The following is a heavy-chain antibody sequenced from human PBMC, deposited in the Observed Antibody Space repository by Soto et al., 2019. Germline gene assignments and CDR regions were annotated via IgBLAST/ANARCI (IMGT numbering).Heavy chain of an antibody. V-gene: IGHV3-30*18. CDR2: MSYDGSNK. Sequence: PGGSLRLSCAASGFTFSSYAMSWVRQAPGKGLEWVALMSYDGSNKYYADSVKGRFTISRDNSKNTLYVQMNSLRAEDTGVYYCAKGIWGIAAAGTQFDCWGQGTLVTVSS. CDR3: AKGIWGIAAAGTQFDC. CDR1: GFTFSSYA. D-gene: IGHD6-13*01. J-gene: IGHJ4*02.